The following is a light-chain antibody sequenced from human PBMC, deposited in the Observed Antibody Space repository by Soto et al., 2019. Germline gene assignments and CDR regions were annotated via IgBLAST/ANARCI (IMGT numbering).Light chain of an antibody. V-gene: IGKV1-39*01. CDR3: QQYGSSNT. CDR2: AAS. J-gene: IGKJ2*01. Sequence: DIQMTQSPSSLSASVGDRVTITCRASQSIGNHLNWYRQKPGKPPDLLIYAASSLHSGVPSRFSGSGSGTDFTLTISSLQPEDFAVYYCQQYGSSNTFGQGTKLEIK. CDR1: QSIGNH.